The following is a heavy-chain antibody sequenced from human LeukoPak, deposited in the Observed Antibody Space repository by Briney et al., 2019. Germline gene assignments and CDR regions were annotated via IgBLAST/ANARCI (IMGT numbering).Heavy chain of an antibody. V-gene: IGHV3-30*02. J-gene: IGHJ4*02. CDR1: GFTFSSYG. Sequence: PGGSLRLSCAASGFTFSSYGMHWVRQAPGKGLEWVAFIRDDGSNKYYADSVKGPFPISRDNSKNTLYLQMNSLRAEDTAVYYCAKDRPTGGAVAGKIDYWGQGTLVTVSS. D-gene: IGHD6-19*01. CDR3: AKDRPTGGAVAGKIDY. CDR2: IRDDGSNK.